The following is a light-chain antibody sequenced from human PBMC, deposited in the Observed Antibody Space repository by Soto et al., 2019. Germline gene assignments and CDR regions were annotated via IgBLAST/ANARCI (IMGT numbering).Light chain of an antibody. V-gene: IGKV1-39*02. J-gene: IGKJ1*01. Sequence: DIQMTQSPSSLSAFVGDRVTITCRASLTISSYLNWYQQKSGKAPKLLISAASSLESGVPPRFSGSGSGTDFTLTISSLQSEDFAVYYCQEYIQWPPGMFGPGTKVDNK. CDR1: LTISSY. CDR3: QEYIQWPPGM. CDR2: AAS.